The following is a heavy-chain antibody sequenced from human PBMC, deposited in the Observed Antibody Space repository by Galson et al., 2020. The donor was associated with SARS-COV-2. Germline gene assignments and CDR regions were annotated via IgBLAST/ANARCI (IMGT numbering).Heavy chain of an antibody. CDR1: GFTFGDYV. J-gene: IGHJ4*02. V-gene: IGHV3-23*01. CDR2: ISLNGGMT. D-gene: IGHD1-26*01. CDR3: AKDRSGSYPNFDY. Sequence: GESLKISCAASGFTFGDYVMSWVRLAPGKGLEWVSSISLNGGMTYYADSVKGRFTISRRNSKNTLYLQMNGLRVGDTAVYYCAKDRSGSYPNFDYWGQGTPVTVSS.